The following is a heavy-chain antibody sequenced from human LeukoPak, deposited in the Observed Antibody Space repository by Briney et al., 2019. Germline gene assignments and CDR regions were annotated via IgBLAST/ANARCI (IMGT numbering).Heavy chain of an antibody. CDR3: ARVYYDFWSGYYLDY. D-gene: IGHD3-3*01. Sequence: PSETLSLTCTVSGGSISSYYWSWLRQPAGKGLEWIGRIYTSGNTNYNPSLKSRVTMSVDTSKNQFSLKLSSVTAADTAVYYCARVYYDFWSGYYLDYWGQGALVTVSS. CDR2: IYTSGNT. CDR1: GGSISSYY. J-gene: IGHJ4*02. V-gene: IGHV4-4*07.